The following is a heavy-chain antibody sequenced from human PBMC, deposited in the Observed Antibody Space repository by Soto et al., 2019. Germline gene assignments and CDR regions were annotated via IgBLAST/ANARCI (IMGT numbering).Heavy chain of an antibody. CDR2: IYYSGST. CDR3: ASRRYCSGGSCWFFDY. J-gene: IGHJ4*02. Sequence: SETLSLTCTVSGGSISSGDYYWSWIRQPPGKGLEWIGYIYYSGSTYYNPSLKSRVTISVDTSKNQFSLKLSSVTAADTAVYYCASRRYCSGGSCWFFDYWGQGTLVTVSS. CDR1: GGSISSGDYY. D-gene: IGHD2-15*01. V-gene: IGHV4-30-4*01.